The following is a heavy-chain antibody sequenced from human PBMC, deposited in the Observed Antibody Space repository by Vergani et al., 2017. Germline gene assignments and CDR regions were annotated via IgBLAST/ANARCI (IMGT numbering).Heavy chain of an antibody. J-gene: IGHJ6*03. CDR2: IYNSGST. V-gene: IGHV4-59*10. Sequence: QVQLQQWGAGLLKPSETLSLTCAVYGGSFSGYYWSWSRQPAGKGLEWIGRIYNSGSTKCNPSLKSRVTISLDTSKNQFSLKMSSVTAADTAVYYCARELPGAGYMDVWGEGTTVTVSS. D-gene: IGHD1-7*01. CDR3: ARELPGAGYMDV. CDR1: GGSFSGYY.